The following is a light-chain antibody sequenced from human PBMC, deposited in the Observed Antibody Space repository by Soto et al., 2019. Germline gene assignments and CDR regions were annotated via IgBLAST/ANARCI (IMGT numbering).Light chain of an antibody. CDR2: GAS. V-gene: IGKV3-20*01. CDR3: QQYDSSPSYT. J-gene: IGKJ2*01. Sequence: EIVLTQSPGTLSLSPGERATLSCRASQSVSSSYLAWYQQKPGQAPRLLIYGASSRATGIPDRFSGSGSGTDFTLTISRLELEDFVVYYCQQYDSSPSYTFGQGTTLEIK. CDR1: QSVSSSY.